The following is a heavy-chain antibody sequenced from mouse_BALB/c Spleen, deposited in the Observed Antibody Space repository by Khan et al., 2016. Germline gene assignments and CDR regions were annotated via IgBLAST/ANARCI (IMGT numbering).Heavy chain of an antibody. CDR1: GYTFTSYW. V-gene: IGHV1-87*01. CDR2: IYPGDGDT. J-gene: IGHJ3*01. D-gene: IGHD2-1*01. CDR3: ARGGYGNYVFAY. Sequence: QVQLQQSGAELARPGASVKLSCKASGYTFTSYWMQWVKQRPGQGLQWIGTIYPGDGDTRYTQKFKGKATLTADKSSSPAYMQLSSLASEDSAVYYCARGGYGNYVFAYWGQGTLVTVSA.